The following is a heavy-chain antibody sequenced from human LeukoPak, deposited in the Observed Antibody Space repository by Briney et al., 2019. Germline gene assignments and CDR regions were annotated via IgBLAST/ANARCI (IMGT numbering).Heavy chain of an antibody. D-gene: IGHD5-24*01. Sequence: GGSLRLSCAASGFTFSSYGMHWVRQAPGKGLEWVAVISYDGSNKYYADSVKGRFTTSRDNSKNTLYLQMNSLRAEDTAVYYCARGAGYNYPYYFDYWGQGTLVTVSS. V-gene: IGHV3-30*03. J-gene: IGHJ4*02. CDR3: ARGAGYNYPYYFDY. CDR2: ISYDGSNK. CDR1: GFTFSSYG.